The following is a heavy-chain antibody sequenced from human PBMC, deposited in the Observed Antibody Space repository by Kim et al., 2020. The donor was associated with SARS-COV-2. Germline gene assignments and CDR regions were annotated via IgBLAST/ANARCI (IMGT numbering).Heavy chain of an antibody. D-gene: IGHD3-22*01. CDR3: ARAKLEYYYDSSGYYQWNWFDP. J-gene: IGHJ5*02. V-gene: IGHV1-69*13. CDR2: IIPIFGTA. CDR1: GGTFSSYA. Sequence: SVKVSCKASGGTFSSYAISWVRQAPGQGLEWMGGIIPIFGTANYAQKFQGRVTITADESTSTAYMELSSLRSEDTAVYYCARAKLEYYYDSSGYYQWNWFDPWGQGTLVTVSS.